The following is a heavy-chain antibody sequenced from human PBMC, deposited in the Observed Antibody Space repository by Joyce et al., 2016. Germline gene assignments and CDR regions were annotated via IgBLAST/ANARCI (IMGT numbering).Heavy chain of an antibody. CDR1: GFTFNVAW. Sequence: EVQVAEYGGGMVKPGGSLRLSCAASGFTFNVAWITWVRQAPGKGVEWVGRIKSKTSGETTEYAAPVKGRFTISRDDSKNTVSLQMNGLRTEDTAVYFCAADVAEVGFGELDHWGQGTLVTVSS. J-gene: IGHJ4*02. V-gene: IGHV3-15*01. CDR3: AADVAEVGFGELDH. CDR2: IKSKTSGETT. D-gene: IGHD3-10*01.